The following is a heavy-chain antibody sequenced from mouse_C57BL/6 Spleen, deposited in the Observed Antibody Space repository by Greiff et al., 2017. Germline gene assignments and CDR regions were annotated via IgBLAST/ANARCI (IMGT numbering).Heavy chain of an antibody. J-gene: IGHJ3*01. CDR3: AYGGGYGSSYGSFAY. D-gene: IGHD1-1*01. CDR2: IYPGDGDT. Sequence: VQLQQSGPELVKPGASVKISCKASGYAFSSSWMNWVKQRPGKGLEWIGRIYPGDGDTNYNGKFKGKATLTADKSSSTAYMQLSSLTSEDSAVYFGAYGGGYGSSYGSFAYWGQGTLVTVSA. CDR1: GYAFSSSW. V-gene: IGHV1-82*01.